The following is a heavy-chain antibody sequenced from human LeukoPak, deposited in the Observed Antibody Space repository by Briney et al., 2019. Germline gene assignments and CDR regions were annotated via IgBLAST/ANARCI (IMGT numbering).Heavy chain of an antibody. CDR1: GFTFGDYA. D-gene: IGHD1-1*01. J-gene: IGHJ4*02. Sequence: QPGGSLRLSCTASGFTFGDYAMSWIRQAPGKVLEWVGFIRSKAYGETADYAASVKGRFTISRDDSKAIAYLQMNSLKTEDTAVYHCTRDRGAYNLYDYWGQGTLVTVSS. V-gene: IGHV3-49*03. CDR3: TRDRGAYNLYDY. CDR2: IRSKAYGETA.